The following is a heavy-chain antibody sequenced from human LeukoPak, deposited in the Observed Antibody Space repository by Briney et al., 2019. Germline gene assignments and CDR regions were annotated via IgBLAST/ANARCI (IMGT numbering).Heavy chain of an antibody. V-gene: IGHV3-21*01. CDR2: ISSSSSYI. J-gene: IGHJ4*02. CDR3: ARLSNYYGSGSYYNDY. D-gene: IGHD3-10*01. CDR1: GFIFSSYR. Sequence: GSLRLSCAVSGFIFSSYRMNWVRQAPGTGLEWVSSISSSSSYIYYADSVKGRFTISRDNAKNSLYLQINSLRAEDTAVYYCARLSNYYGSGSYYNDYWGQGTLVTVSS.